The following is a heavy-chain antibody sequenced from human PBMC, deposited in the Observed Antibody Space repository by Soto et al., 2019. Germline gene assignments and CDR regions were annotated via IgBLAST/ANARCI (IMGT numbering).Heavy chain of an antibody. CDR1: GGSXSSYY. CDR2: IYYSGST. Sequence: PSETLSLTCTVSGGSXSSYYWSWIRQPPGKGLEWIGYIYYSGSTNYNPSLKSRVTISVDTSKNQFSLKLSSVTAADTAVYYCARAYGGYADYWGQGALVTVSS. D-gene: IGHD5-12*01. J-gene: IGHJ4*02. V-gene: IGHV4-59*01. CDR3: ARAYGGYADY.